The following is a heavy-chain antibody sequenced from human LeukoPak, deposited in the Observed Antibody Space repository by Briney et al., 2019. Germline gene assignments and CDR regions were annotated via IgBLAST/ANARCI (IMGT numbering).Heavy chain of an antibody. CDR2: IWFDGTYK. CDR1: GFTFSSYG. V-gene: IGHV3-33*06. J-gene: IGHJ6*03. CDR3: AKERDYAEDMDV. D-gene: IGHD4-17*01. Sequence: GGSLRLSCAASGFTFSSYGMHWVRQAPGKGLEWVALIWFDGTYKYYADSGKGRFTISRDNSNKTLYLQMNSLRAEDTAVYYCAKERDYAEDMDVWGKGTTVTVSS.